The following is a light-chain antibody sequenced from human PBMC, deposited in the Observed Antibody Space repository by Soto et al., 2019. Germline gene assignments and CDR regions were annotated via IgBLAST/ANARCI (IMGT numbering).Light chain of an antibody. J-gene: IGKJ3*01. CDR1: QGISNY. CDR2: AAS. V-gene: IGKV1-27*01. Sequence: DIQMTQSPSSLSASIRDRITITCRASQGISNYVAWYQQKPGKVPKLLIYAASTLQSGVPSRFSGSGSGTDFTLTISSLQPEDVATYYCQKCDSAPFTFGPGTKVDIK. CDR3: QKCDSAPFT.